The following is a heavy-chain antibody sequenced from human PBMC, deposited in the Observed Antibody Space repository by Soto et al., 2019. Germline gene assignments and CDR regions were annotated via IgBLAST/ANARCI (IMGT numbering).Heavy chain of an antibody. CDR3: ARGEGLTMIVVVIRTTTEYGMDV. J-gene: IGHJ6*02. CDR2: INPSGGST. CDR1: GYTFTSYY. V-gene: IGHV1-46*01. D-gene: IGHD3-22*01. Sequence: GASVKVSCKASGYTFTSYYMHWVRQAPGQGLEWMGIINPSGGSTSYAQKFQGRVTMTRDTSTSTVYMELSSLRSEDTAVYYCARGEGLTMIVVVIRTTTEYGMDVWGQGTTVTVSS.